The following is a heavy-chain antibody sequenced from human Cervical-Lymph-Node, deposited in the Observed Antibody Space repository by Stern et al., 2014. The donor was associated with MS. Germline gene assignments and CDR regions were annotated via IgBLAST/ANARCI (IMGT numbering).Heavy chain of an antibody. CDR2: IRAYHGNI. D-gene: IGHD1-26*01. V-gene: IGHV1-18*01. Sequence: QVQLVASGPEVKKPGASVKVSCKASGFTFSNYGLRWVRQAPGQGLEWMGWIRAYHGNIDLAQKSPGRLTMTTDKSKRTVYTEPNSLRSDDTAEYYCMRDRGRVATTTGDFWGQGTLVTVTT. J-gene: IGHJ4*02. CDR3: MRDRGRVATTTGDF. CDR1: GFTFSNYG.